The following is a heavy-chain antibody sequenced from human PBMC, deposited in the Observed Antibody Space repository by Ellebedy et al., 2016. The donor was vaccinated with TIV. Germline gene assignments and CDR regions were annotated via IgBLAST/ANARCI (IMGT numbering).Heavy chain of an antibody. Sequence: PGGSLRLSCEASGFTFSSYSMTWVRQAPGKGLEWVSSVSTTSTYIFYGDSLRGRVTISRDNAKRSLYLQVNRLRAEDTAVYYCARIGGTGVYFFDYWGQGTPVTVSS. D-gene: IGHD3/OR15-3a*01. CDR2: VSTTSTYI. V-gene: IGHV3-21*01. CDR1: GFTFSSYS. CDR3: ARIGGTGVYFFDY. J-gene: IGHJ4*02.